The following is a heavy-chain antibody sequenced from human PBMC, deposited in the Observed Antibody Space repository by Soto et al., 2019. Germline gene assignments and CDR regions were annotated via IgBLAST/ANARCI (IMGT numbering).Heavy chain of an antibody. Sequence: GGSLRLSCAASGFTFSSYGMHWVRQAPGKGLEWVAVISYDGSNKYYADSVKGRFTISRDNSKNTLYLQMNSLRAEDTAVYYCAKEVGIGIAAAGTLDPWGQGTLVTVSS. J-gene: IGHJ5*02. V-gene: IGHV3-30*18. CDR3: AKEVGIGIAAAGTLDP. CDR1: GFTFSSYG. D-gene: IGHD6-13*01. CDR2: ISYDGSNK.